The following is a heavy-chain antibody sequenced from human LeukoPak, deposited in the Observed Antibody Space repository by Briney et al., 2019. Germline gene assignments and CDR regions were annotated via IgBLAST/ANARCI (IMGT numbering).Heavy chain of an antibody. J-gene: IGHJ4*02. CDR2: IYYSGST. V-gene: IGHV4-59*08. Sequence: SSETLSLTCTVSGGSISSYYWSWIRQPPGKGLEWIGYIYYSGSTNYNPSLKSRVTISVDTSKNQFSLKLSSVTAADTAVYYCARHGPRESYGHWGQGTLVTVSS. CDR1: GGSISSYY. CDR3: ARHGPRESYGH. D-gene: IGHD1-26*01.